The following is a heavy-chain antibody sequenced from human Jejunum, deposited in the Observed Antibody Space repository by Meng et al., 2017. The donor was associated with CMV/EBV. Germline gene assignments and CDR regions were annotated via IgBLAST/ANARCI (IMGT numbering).Heavy chain of an antibody. CDR1: GFTFRTYP. CDR3: AREGTSSFSLDS. D-gene: IGHD3-10*01. CDR2: ISYNGGRT. J-gene: IGHJ4*02. Sequence: SGFTFRTYPLHWVRPAPGKGLVWVAYISYNGGRTYGADSVKGRFTISRDNSKTTVYLQMNSLRADDTAVYYCAREGTSSFSLDSWGQGTLVTVSS. V-gene: IGHV3-30*14.